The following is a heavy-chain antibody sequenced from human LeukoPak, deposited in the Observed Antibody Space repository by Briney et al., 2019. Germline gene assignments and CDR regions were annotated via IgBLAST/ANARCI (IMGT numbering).Heavy chain of an antibody. CDR2: IYYSGST. CDR1: GGSISSYY. D-gene: IGHD3-16*01. CDR3: ARSWGTAFDY. Sequence: SSETLSLTCIVSGGSISSYYWSWIRQPPGKGLEWIGYIYYSGSTNYNPSLKSRVTISVDTSKNQFSLKLSSVTAADTAVYYCARSWGTAFDYWGQGTLVTVSS. V-gene: IGHV4-59*01. J-gene: IGHJ4*02.